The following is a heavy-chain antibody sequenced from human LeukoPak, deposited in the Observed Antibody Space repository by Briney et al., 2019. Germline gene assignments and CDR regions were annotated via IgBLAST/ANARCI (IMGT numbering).Heavy chain of an antibody. CDR1: GFTFSSYW. CDR3: ARDYFNYSSTSCQSYYYYYHMDV. D-gene: IGHD2-2*01. V-gene: IGHV3-74*01. CDR2: INSDGSST. Sequence: GGSLRLSCAASGFTFSSYWMHWVRQAPGKGLVWVSRINSDGSSTSYADSVKGRFTISRDNAKNTMYLQMNRLRAEDTAVYYCARDYFNYSSTSCQSYYYYYHMDVWGKGTTVTVAS. J-gene: IGHJ6*03.